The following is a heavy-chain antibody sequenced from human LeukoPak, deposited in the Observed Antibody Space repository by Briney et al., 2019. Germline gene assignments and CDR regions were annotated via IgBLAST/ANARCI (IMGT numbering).Heavy chain of an antibody. CDR1: GFTFSSYP. J-gene: IGHJ4*02. D-gene: IGHD1-1*01. Sequence: GGSLRLSCTGSGFTFSSYPLSWVRQAPGKGLEWVSAISNSGSNTYYGDSARGRFTISRDKSKNTLYLQMNTLRAEDTAVYYCATTKSARRYFDYWGQGTLVTVSS. CDR3: ATTKSARRYFDY. V-gene: IGHV3-23*01. CDR2: ISNSGSNT.